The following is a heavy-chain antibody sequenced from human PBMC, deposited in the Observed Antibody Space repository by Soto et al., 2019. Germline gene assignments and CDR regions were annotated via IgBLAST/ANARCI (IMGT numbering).Heavy chain of an antibody. CDR2: TYHSGPT. J-gene: IGHJ5*02. D-gene: IGHD6-13*01. Sequence: QVQLQESGPGLVQPSGTLSLTCAVSGDSINNSHWWSWVRQTPGKGLEWIGETYHSGPTNYNPSLKTQVTISIDKSNNQFSLTMNSVTAADTAVYYCAREVNSSPARGPNWFDPWGQGTLVTVSS. V-gene: IGHV4-4*02. CDR1: GDSINNSHW. CDR3: AREVNSSPARGPNWFDP.